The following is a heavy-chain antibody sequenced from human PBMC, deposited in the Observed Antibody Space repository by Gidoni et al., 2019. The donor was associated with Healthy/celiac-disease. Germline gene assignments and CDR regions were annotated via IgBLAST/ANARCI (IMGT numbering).Heavy chain of an antibody. Sequence: QVQLVQSGAEVKKPGSSVKVSCTASVGTFSSYAISWVRQAPGQGLEWMGRIIPILGIANYAQKFQGRVTITADKSTSTAYMELSSLRSEDTAVYYCARGGAVVAATGDWFDPWGQGTLVTVSS. CDR2: IIPILGIA. CDR1: VGTFSSYA. CDR3: ARGGAVVAATGDWFDP. J-gene: IGHJ5*02. V-gene: IGHV1-69*09. D-gene: IGHD2-15*01.